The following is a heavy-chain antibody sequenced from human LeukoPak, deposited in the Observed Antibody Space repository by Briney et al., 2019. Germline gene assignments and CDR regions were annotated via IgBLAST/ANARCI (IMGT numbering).Heavy chain of an antibody. Sequence: SETLSFTCAVSGGSISSGGYYWSWIRQHPGKGLEWIGYIYYSGSTYYNPSLKSRVTISVDTSKNQFSLKLSSVTAADTAVYYCATMKNYYDSSGPDAFDIWGQGTMVTVSS. CDR1: GGSISSGGYY. CDR3: ATMKNYYDSSGPDAFDI. CDR2: IYYSGST. J-gene: IGHJ3*02. D-gene: IGHD3-22*01. V-gene: IGHV4-31*11.